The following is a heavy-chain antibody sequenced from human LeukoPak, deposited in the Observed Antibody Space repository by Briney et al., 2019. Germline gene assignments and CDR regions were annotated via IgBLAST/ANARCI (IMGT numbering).Heavy chain of an antibody. Sequence: ASVKVSCKASGYTFTSYGISWVRQAPGQGLEWMGWISAYNGNTNYAQKFQGRVTMTRDTSTSTVYMELSSLRSEDTAVYYCARARRDGYTTPIDYWGQGTLVTVSS. CDR2: ISAYNGNT. CDR3: ARARRDGYTTPIDY. V-gene: IGHV1-18*01. D-gene: IGHD5-24*01. CDR1: GYTFTSYG. J-gene: IGHJ4*02.